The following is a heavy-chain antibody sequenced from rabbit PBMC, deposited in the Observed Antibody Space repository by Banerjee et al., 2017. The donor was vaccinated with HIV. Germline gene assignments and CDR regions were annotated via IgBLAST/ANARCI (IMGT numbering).Heavy chain of an antibody. CDR3: ARDGAGYAGYGYAHL. CDR2: IYAGSSGST. J-gene: IGHJ4*01. Sequence: QEQLEESGGDLVKPEGSLTLTCTASGFSFNNNYVMCWVRQAPGKGLEWIACIYAGSSGSTYYASWAKGRFTISKTSSTTVTLQMTSLTAADTATYFCARDGAGYAGYGYAHLWGQGTLVTVS. D-gene: IGHD6-1*01. V-gene: IGHV1S45*01. CDR1: GFSFNNNYV.